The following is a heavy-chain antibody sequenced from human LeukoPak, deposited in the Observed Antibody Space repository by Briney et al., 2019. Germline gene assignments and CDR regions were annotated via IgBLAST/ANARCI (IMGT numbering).Heavy chain of an antibody. D-gene: IGHD1-14*01. CDR3: VGNPPHYYMDV. Sequence: GGYLRLSCAASGFTFNSYSMNWVRQAPGKGLEWVSYISSSSSTIYYADSVKGRFTISRDNAKNSLYLQMNSLRAEDTAVYYCVGNPPHYYMDVWGKGTTVTVSS. V-gene: IGHV3-48*01. CDR1: GFTFNSYS. J-gene: IGHJ6*03. CDR2: ISSSSSTI.